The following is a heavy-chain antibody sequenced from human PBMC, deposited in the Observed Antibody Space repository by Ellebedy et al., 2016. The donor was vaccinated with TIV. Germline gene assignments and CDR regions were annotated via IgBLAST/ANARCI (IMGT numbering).Heavy chain of an antibody. D-gene: IGHD3-10*01. V-gene: IGHV1-18*01. CDR2: ISGSNGNT. CDR1: GYSFSSYT. CDR3: ARWGIWFGDLFGWFDP. J-gene: IGHJ5*02. Sequence: ASVKVSCXGSGYSFSSYTIGWVRQAPGQGLEWMGWISGSNGNTKYAQKFQGRVTMTTDTSTNTAYMELRSLRSDDTAVYYCARWGIWFGDLFGWFDPWGQGTLVTVSS.